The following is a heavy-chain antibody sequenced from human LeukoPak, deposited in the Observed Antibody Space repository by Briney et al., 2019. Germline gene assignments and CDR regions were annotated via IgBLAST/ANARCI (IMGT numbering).Heavy chain of an antibody. CDR2: ISGSGGST. J-gene: IGHJ4*02. CDR1: GFTFSSYA. D-gene: IGHD2-15*01. Sequence: GGSLRLSCAASGFTFSSYAMSWVRQAPGKGLEWVSAISGSGGSTYYADSVKGRFTISRDNSKNTLYLQMNSLRAEDTAVYYCASRDPCSGGNCYGLAYWGQGTLVTVSS. CDR3: ASRDPCSGGNCYGLAY. V-gene: IGHV3-23*01.